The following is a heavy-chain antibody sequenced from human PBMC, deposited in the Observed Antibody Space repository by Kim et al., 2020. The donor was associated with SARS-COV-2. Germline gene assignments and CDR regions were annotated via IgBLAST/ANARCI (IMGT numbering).Heavy chain of an antibody. J-gene: IGHJ4*02. D-gene: IGHD1-26*01. V-gene: IGHV3-74*01. CDR3: ARVPFGVGAIRAFDY. Sequence: SVKSRFTISRDNAKNTLYLQMNSLRAEDTAVYYCARVPFGVGAIRAFDYWGQGTLVTVSS.